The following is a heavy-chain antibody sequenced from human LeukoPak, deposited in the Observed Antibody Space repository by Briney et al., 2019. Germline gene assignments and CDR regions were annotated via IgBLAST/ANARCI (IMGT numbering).Heavy chain of an antibody. J-gene: IGHJ6*04. Sequence: GGSLRLSCAASGLTFSSYEMNWVRQAPGKGLEWVSYISSSGSTIYYADSVKGRFTISRDNAKNSLYLQMNSLRAEDTAVYYCAELGITMIGGVWGKGTTVTISS. CDR3: AELGITMIGGV. CDR1: GLTFSSYE. V-gene: IGHV3-48*03. D-gene: IGHD3-10*02. CDR2: ISSSGSTI.